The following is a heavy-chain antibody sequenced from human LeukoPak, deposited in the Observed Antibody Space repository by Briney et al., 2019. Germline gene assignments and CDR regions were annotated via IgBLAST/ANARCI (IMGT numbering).Heavy chain of an antibody. Sequence: TLSLTCTVSGYSISSGYYWGWIRQPPGKGLEWLAPIYWDDDKRYSPSLKSRLTITKDTSKNQVVLTMTNMDPVDTATYYCAITSWGYLPNQAFDIWGQGTMVTVSS. CDR3: AITSWGYLPNQAFDI. D-gene: IGHD3-16*02. J-gene: IGHJ3*02. CDR2: IYWDDDK. V-gene: IGHV2-5*02. CDR1: GYSISSGYYW.